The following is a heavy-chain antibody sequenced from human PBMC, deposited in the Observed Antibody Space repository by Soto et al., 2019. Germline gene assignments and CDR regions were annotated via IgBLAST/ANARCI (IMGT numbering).Heavy chain of an antibody. J-gene: IGHJ6*01. V-gene: IGHV4-59*01. CDR1: GGSISSYY. CDR2: IYCSGST. Sequence: SETLSLTCTVSGGSISSYYWSWIRQPPGKGLEWIGYIYCSGSTNYNPSLKSRVTISVDTSKNQFSLKLSSVTAADTAGYYCARCLPSGWEYYYYRMDVGGQAAAVAVSS. D-gene: IGHD6-19*01. CDR3: ARCLPSGWEYYYYRMDV.